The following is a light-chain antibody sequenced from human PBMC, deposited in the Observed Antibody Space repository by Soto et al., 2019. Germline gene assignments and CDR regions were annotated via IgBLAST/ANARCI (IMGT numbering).Light chain of an antibody. V-gene: IGKV3-11*01. CDR3: QQRSNWPPYT. CDR2: DAS. Sequence: EIVLTQSPATLSLSPGERATLSCRASQSVSSYLAWYQQKPGQAPRLLIYDASNRATGIPARFSGSGSGTDFTLTISSLEPKDFAVYYCQQRSNWPPYTFGQGTKLELK. CDR1: QSVSSY. J-gene: IGKJ2*01.